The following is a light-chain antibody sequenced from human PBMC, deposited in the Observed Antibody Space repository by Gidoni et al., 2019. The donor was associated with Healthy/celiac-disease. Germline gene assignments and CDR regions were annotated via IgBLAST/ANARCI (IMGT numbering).Light chain of an antibody. CDR2: AAS. Sequence: DIQMTQSPSSLSASVGDRVTITCRASQSISSYLNWYQQKPVKAPKLLIDAASSLQSGVPSMFSGSGSGTDFTLTISSLQPEDFATYYCQQSYSTLLTFGGGTKVEIK. V-gene: IGKV1-39*01. CDR1: QSISSY. CDR3: QQSYSTLLT. J-gene: IGKJ4*01.